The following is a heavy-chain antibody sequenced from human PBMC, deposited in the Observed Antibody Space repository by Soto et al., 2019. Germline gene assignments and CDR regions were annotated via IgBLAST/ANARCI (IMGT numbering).Heavy chain of an antibody. CDR3: ATAVPGDYLSHYYMDV. Sequence: SETLSLTCTVSGGSISSYYWSWIRQPPGKGLEWIGYIYYSGSTNYNPSLKSRVTISVDTSKNQVSLKLTSVTAADTAVYYCATAVPGDYLSHYYMDVWGKGTTVTVSS. D-gene: IGHD4-17*01. V-gene: IGHV4-59*01. J-gene: IGHJ6*03. CDR1: GGSISSYY. CDR2: IYYSGST.